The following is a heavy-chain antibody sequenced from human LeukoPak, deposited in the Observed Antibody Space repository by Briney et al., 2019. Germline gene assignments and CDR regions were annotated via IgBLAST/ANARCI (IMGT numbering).Heavy chain of an antibody. CDR1: GFTVSSTY. J-gene: IGHJ4*02. V-gene: IGHV3-74*01. D-gene: IGHD2-2*01. CDR3: AKNKGGYCSSTSCYWFDY. Sequence: GGSLRLSCAASGFTVSSTYMSWVRQAPGKGLVWVSRIASDGSSTTYADSVKGRFSISRDNAKNTLYLQMNSLRAEDTAVYYCAKNKGGYCSSTSCYWFDYWGQGTLVTVSS. CDR2: IASDGSST.